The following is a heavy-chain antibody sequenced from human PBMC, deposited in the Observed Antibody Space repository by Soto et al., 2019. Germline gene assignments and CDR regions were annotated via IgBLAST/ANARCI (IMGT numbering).Heavy chain of an antibody. V-gene: IGHV1-46*01. CDR2: INPSGGST. J-gene: IGHJ4*02. Sequence: ASVKVSCKASGYTFTSYYMHWVRQAPGQGLEWMGIINPSGGSTSYAQKFQGRVTMTRDTSTSTVYMELSSLRSEDTAVYYFAREVAAHKFNSGDYFDYWGQGTLVTVSS. D-gene: IGHD6-6*01. CDR1: GYTFTSYY. CDR3: AREVAAHKFNSGDYFDY.